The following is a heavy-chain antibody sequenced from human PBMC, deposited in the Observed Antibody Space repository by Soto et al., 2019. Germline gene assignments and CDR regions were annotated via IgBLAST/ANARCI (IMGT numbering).Heavy chain of an antibody. CDR2: IYPGDHET. D-gene: IGHD6-13*01. V-gene: IGHV5-51*01. J-gene: IGHJ4*02. CDR1: GYTFSNFW. CDR3: ARRPRSSPYFDY. Sequence: PGESLKISCQCSGYTFSNFWIGWVRQLPGKGLEWMGIIYPGDHETRYSPSFHGKVTISADKSINTAYLQWNSLEASDSAFYFCARRPRSSPYFDYWGQGALVTVSS.